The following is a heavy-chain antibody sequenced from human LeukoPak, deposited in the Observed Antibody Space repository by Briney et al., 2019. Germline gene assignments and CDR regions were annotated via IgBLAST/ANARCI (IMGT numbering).Heavy chain of an antibody. J-gene: IGHJ4*02. V-gene: IGHV1-69*05. D-gene: IGHD6-19*01. CDR3: ARDRIYSGGWYGY. CDR1: GGTFISYA. CDR2: IIPIFGTA. Sequence: ASVKVSCKASGGTFISYAISWVRQAPGQGLEWMGGIIPIFGTANYAQKFQGRVTITTDESTSTASMELSSLRSEDTAVYYCARDRIYSGGWYGYWGQGTLVTVSS.